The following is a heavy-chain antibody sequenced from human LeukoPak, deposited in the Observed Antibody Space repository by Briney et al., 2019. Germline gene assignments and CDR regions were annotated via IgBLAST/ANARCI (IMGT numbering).Heavy chain of an antibody. CDR1: GGTFSSYV. CDR3: ARGRYCSGGSCFESWFDP. J-gene: IGHJ5*02. D-gene: IGHD2-15*01. V-gene: IGHV1-69*05. Sequence: SVKVSCKASGGTFSSYVISWVRQAPGQGLEWMGGIIPILGTANYAQKFQGRVTITTDESTTTAYMELSSLRSEDTAVYYCARGRYCSGGSCFESWFDPCGQGTLVTVSS. CDR2: IIPILGTA.